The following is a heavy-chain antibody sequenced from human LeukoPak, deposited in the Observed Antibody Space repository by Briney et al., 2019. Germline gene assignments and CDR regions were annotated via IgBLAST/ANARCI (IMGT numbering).Heavy chain of an antibody. Sequence: SVKVSCKASGGTFSSYAISWVRQAPGQGLEWMGGIIPIFGTANYAQKFQGRVTITADESTSTAYMELSSLRSEDTAVYYCARGFDARRIAAAGGGTYYYYYMDVWGKGTTVTVSS. CDR2: IIPIFGTA. CDR3: ARGFDARRIAAAGGGTYYYYYMDV. D-gene: IGHD6-13*01. V-gene: IGHV1-69*13. CDR1: GGTFSSYA. J-gene: IGHJ6*03.